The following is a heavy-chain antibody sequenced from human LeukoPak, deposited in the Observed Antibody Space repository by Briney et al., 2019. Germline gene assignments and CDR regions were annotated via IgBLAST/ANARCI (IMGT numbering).Heavy chain of an antibody. V-gene: IGHV4-34*01. CDR3: ARESARWGSSGHYSPVFGFDL. CDR1: GGSFSGYY. Sequence: SETLSLTCAVYGGSFSGYYWSWIRQPPGKGLEWIGEINHSGSTNYNPSLKSRVTISVDTSKNQFSLKLSSVTAADTAVYYCARESARWGSSGHYSPVFGFDLWGQGTLVTVSS. CDR2: INHSGST. D-gene: IGHD3-22*01. J-gene: IGHJ5*02.